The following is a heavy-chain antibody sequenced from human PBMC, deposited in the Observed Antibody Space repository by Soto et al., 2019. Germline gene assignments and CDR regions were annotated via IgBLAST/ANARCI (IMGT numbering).Heavy chain of an antibody. CDR3: ARGANTEAFDI. D-gene: IGHD2-2*02. V-gene: IGHV4-31*03. CDR1: GGSISSGGYY. CDR2: IYYSGST. Sequence: SSETLSLTCTVSGGSISSGGYYWSWIRQHPGKGLEWIGYIYYSGSTYYNPSLKSRVTISVDTSKNQFSLKLSSVTAADTAVYYCARGANTEAFDIWGQGTMVTVSS. J-gene: IGHJ3*02.